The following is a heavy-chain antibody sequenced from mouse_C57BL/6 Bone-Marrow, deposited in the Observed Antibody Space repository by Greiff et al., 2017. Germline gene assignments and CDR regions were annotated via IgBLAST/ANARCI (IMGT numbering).Heavy chain of an antibody. J-gene: IGHJ2*01. CDR2: IYPGSGNT. Sequence: VKLVESGAELVRPGASVKLSCKASGYTFTDYYINWVKQRPGQGLEWIARIYPGSGNTYYNEKFKGKATLTAEKSSSTAYMQLSSLTSEDSAVYFCAREGVYGNPYYFDYWGQGTTLTVSS. CDR3: AREGVYGNPYYFDY. D-gene: IGHD2-1*01. V-gene: IGHV1-76*01. CDR1: GYTFTDYY.